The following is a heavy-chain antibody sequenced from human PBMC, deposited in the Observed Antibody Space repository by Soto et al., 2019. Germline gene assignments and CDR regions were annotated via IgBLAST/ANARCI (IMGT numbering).Heavy chain of an antibody. J-gene: IGHJ5*02. V-gene: IGHV1-46*01. D-gene: IGHD2-21*02. CDR1: GYTFTSYY. CDR3: ARDYADGAPPPFYCGGDYNACNWFDP. Sequence: QVQLVQSGAEVKKPGASVKVSCKASGYTFTSYYMHWVRQAPGQGLEWMGIINPSGGSTSYAQKFQGRVTMTRDTSTSTVYMELSSLRSEDTAVYYCARDYADGAPPPFYCGGDYNACNWFDPWGQGTLVTVSS. CDR2: INPSGGST.